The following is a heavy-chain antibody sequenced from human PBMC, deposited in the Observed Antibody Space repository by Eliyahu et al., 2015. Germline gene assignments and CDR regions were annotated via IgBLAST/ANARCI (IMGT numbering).Heavy chain of an antibody. V-gene: IGHV1-46*03. Sequence: QVQLVQSGAEVKKPGASVKVSCKAFGYTFTSSYINWVRQAXGQGPEWMGLITLNGGSTTYAQQFQGRVTMTKDTSTNTVNMDLSSLRSEDTAVYYCVGDMAVWGQGTLVTVSS. J-gene: IGHJ4*02. CDR1: GYTFTSSY. D-gene: IGHD5-24*01. CDR2: ITLNGGST. CDR3: VGDMAV.